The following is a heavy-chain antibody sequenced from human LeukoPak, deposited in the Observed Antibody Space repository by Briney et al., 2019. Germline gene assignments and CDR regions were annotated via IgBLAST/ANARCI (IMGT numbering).Heavy chain of an antibody. Sequence: PGRSLRLSCAASGFTFDDYAMHWVRQAPGKGLEWVSGISWNSGSIGYADSVKGRFTISRDNAKNSLFLQINSLRAEDTAVYYCARDYASNALDIWGQGTMVTVSS. V-gene: IGHV3-9*01. CDR1: GFTFDDYA. CDR2: ISWNSGSI. D-gene: IGHD2-2*01. J-gene: IGHJ3*02. CDR3: ARDYASNALDI.